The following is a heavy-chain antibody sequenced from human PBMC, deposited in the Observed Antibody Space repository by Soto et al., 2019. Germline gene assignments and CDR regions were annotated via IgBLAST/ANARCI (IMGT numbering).Heavy chain of an antibody. J-gene: IGHJ5*02. D-gene: IGHD4-17*01. V-gene: IGHV1-8*01. CDR3: ARGVKYGAYSRWFDP. CDR2: MNPNSGDT. CDR1: GSTFTSYD. Sequence: ASVKVSCKASGSTFTSYDINWVRQATGQGLEYLGWMNPNSGDTAYVQKFQGRLTMTWDTSITTAYMELSGLRSEDTALYFCARGVKYGAYSRWFDPWGQGTLVTV.